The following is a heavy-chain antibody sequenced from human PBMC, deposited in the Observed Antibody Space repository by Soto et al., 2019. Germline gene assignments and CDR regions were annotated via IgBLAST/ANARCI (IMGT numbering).Heavy chain of an antibody. CDR3: ARGNGYYDSSDYYPYYYGMDV. CDR2: ISTTSSTI. V-gene: IGHV3-48*02. CDR1: GFTFSSYA. D-gene: IGHD3-22*01. Sequence: GGSLRLSCAASGFTFSSYAMSWVRQAPGKGLEWVSYISTTSSTIYYADSVEGRFTISRDNAKNSLYLQMNSLRDEDTAVYYCARGNGYYDSSDYYPYYYGMDVWGQGTTVTVSS. J-gene: IGHJ6*02.